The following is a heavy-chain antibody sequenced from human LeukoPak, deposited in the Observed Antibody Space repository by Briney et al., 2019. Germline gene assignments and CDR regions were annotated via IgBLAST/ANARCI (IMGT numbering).Heavy chain of an antibody. D-gene: IGHD4-17*01. V-gene: IGHV3-21*01. J-gene: IGHJ6*03. CDR1: GFTFSSYG. CDR3: AKTTDNYYYYYMDV. CDR2: ISTSSSYI. Sequence: GGSLRLSCAASGFTFSSYGMNWVRQAPGKGLEWVSSISTSSSYIYYADSVKGRFTISRDNAKNSLYLQMNSLRAEDTAVYYCAKTTDNYYYYYMDVWGKGITVTVSS.